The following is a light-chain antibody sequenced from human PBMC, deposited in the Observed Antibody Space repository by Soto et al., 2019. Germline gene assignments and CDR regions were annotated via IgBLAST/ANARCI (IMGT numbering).Light chain of an antibody. CDR1: QSVSSSY. CDR2: GAS. V-gene: IGKV3-20*01. Sequence: EIVLTQSPGTLSLSPGERATLSCRASQSVSSSYLAWYQQKPDQAPRLLIYGASSRATGIPDRFSASGSGTDFTLTISRLEPEDFAVYYCQQYGGSPPFTFGQGTRLEIK. J-gene: IGKJ5*01. CDR3: QQYGGSPPFT.